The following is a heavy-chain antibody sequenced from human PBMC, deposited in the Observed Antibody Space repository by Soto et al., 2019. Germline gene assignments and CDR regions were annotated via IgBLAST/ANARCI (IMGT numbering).Heavy chain of an antibody. Sequence: GGSLRLSCAASGFTFSSYSMNWVRQAPGKGLEWVSSISSSSSYIYYADSVKGRFTISRDNAKNSLYLQMNSLRAEDTAVYYCARDSVSGYYGSGSYQSPTFDYWGQGTLVTVSS. J-gene: IGHJ4*02. CDR1: GFTFSSYS. D-gene: IGHD3-10*01. CDR2: ISSSSSYI. V-gene: IGHV3-21*01. CDR3: ARDSVSGYYGSGSYQSPTFDY.